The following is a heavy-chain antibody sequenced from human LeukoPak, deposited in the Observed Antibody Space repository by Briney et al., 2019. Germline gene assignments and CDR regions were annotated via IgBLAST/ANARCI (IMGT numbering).Heavy chain of an antibody. V-gene: IGHV3-30*02. CDR2: IRYDGGNK. J-gene: IGHJ4*02. Sequence: GGSLRLSCAASGFTFSSYTMHWVRQAPGKGLEWVAFIRYDGGNKYYADSVKGRFTISRDNSKDTVYLQMNSLSADDTAVYYCAKGSGGSYFDYWGQGTLVTVSS. CDR3: AKGSGGSYFDY. CDR1: GFTFSSYT. D-gene: IGHD3-16*01.